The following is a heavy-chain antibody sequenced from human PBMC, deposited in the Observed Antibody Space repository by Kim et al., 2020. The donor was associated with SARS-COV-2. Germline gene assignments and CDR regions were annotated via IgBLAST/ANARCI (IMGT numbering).Heavy chain of an antibody. Sequence: SETLSLTCAVYGGSFSGYYWSWIRQPPGKGLEWIGEINHSGSTNYNPSLKSRVTISVDTSKNQFSLKLSSVTAADTAVYYCARRGTTVTGYSSGYSDYWGQGTLVTVSS. CDR1: GGSFSGYY. V-gene: IGHV4-34*01. CDR3: ARRGTTVTGYSSGYSDY. D-gene: IGHD6-19*01. J-gene: IGHJ4*02. CDR2: INHSGST.